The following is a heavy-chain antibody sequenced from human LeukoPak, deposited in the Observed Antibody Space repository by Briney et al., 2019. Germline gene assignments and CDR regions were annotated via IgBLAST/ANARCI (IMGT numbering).Heavy chain of an antibody. V-gene: IGHV3-23*01. D-gene: IGHD1-26*01. J-gene: IGHJ4*02. Sequence: GGSLRLSCAASGFTFSNYAMTWVRQAPGKGLDWVSAISSSGDTYYAGSVKGRFTISRDNSKNTLYLQMNSLRAEDTAVYYCAKDAVGATAYYFDYWGQGTLVTVSS. CDR3: AKDAVGATAYYFDY. CDR1: GFTFSNYA. CDR2: ISSSGDT.